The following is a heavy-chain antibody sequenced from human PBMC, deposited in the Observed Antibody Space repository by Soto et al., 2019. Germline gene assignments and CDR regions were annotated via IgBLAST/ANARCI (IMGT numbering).Heavy chain of an antibody. CDR3: ARHFRAGSSYYDSSGYPIYEGNGGWGIAFDI. CDR2: IYPGDSDT. CDR1: GYSFTSYW. Sequence: GESLKISCKGSGYSFTSYWIGWVRQMPGKGLEWMGIIYPGDSDTRYSPSFQGQVTISADKSISTAYLQWSSLKASDTAMYYCARHFRAGSSYYDSSGYPIYEGNGGWGIAFDIWGQGTMVTVSS. V-gene: IGHV5-51*01. J-gene: IGHJ3*02. D-gene: IGHD3-22*01.